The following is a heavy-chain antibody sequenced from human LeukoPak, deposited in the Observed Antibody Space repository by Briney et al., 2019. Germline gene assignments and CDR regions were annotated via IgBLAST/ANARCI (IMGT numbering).Heavy chain of an antibody. CDR1: GFSFSTYS. J-gene: IGHJ4*02. D-gene: IGHD6-13*01. CDR2: ISSRSDYI. Sequence: PGGSLRLSCAASGFSFSTYSMNWVRQAPGKGLEWVSSISSRSDYIYYADSVKGRFTISRDNAKNSLYLQMNSLRAEDTALYYCARVSGYSSSWYPFDYWGQGTLVTVSS. CDR3: ARVSGYSSSWYPFDY. V-gene: IGHV3-21*04.